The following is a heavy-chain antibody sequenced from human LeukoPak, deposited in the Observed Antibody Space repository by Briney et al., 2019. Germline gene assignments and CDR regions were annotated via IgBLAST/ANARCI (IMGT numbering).Heavy chain of an antibody. Sequence: GGSLRLSCAASGFTFSSYAMSWVRQAPGKGLEWVSAISGSGGSTYYADSVKGRFTISTDNSKNTLYLQMNSLRAEDTAVDYCAKGASRYSSSWYAYDYWGQGTLVTVSS. CDR2: ISGSGGST. D-gene: IGHD6-13*01. V-gene: IGHV3-23*01. CDR1: GFTFSSYA. CDR3: AKGASRYSSSWYAYDY. J-gene: IGHJ4*02.